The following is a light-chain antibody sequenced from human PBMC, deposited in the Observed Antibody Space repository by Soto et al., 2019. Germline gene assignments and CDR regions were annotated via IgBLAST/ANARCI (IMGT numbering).Light chain of an antibody. Sequence: EIVMTQSPATLSVSPGEGATLSCRASHSIRSNLAWYQQKPGQAPRLLIYDASTRATDIPARFSGSGSGTEFTLTIGSLQSEDFAVYYCQQYNNWPLTFGAGTKVEIK. CDR3: QQYNNWPLT. J-gene: IGKJ4*01. CDR2: DAS. V-gene: IGKV3-15*01. CDR1: HSIRSN.